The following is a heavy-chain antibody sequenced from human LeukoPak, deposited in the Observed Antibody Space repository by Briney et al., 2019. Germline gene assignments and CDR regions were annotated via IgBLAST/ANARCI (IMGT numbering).Heavy chain of an antibody. CDR1: GFTFSSYG. Sequence: GGSLRLSCAASGFTFSSYGMHWVRQAPGKGLEWVAVIWYDGSNKYYADSVKGRFTISRDNSKNTLHLQMNSLRAEDTAVYYCARDREEYYYGMDVWGQGTTVTVSS. CDR2: IWYDGSNK. J-gene: IGHJ6*02. CDR3: ARDREEYYYGMDV. D-gene: IGHD1-26*01. V-gene: IGHV3-33*01.